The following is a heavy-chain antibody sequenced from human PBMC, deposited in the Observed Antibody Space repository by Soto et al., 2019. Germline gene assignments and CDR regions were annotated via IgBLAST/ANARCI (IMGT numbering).Heavy chain of an antibody. J-gene: IGHJ5*02. CDR2: IYWNDDK. CDR3: AKSGSSGWYGWSDP. Sequence: SGPTLVNPTQTLTLTCIFSGFSVRTSGVGVGWIRQPPGKALGWLGFIYWNDDKRYSPSLKSRLTITKDTSKNQVVLTMTNMDPVDTATYYCAKSGSSGWYGWSDPWGQGTLVTVSS. CDR1: GFSVRTSGVG. V-gene: IGHV2-5*01. D-gene: IGHD6-19*01.